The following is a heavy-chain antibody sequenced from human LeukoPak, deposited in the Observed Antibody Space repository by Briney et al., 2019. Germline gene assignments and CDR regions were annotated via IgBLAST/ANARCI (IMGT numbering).Heavy chain of an antibody. CDR1: GGTFSSYA. V-gene: IGHV1-69*04. J-gene: IGHJ4*02. CDR2: IIPILGIA. D-gene: IGHD5-12*01. Sequence: GASVKVSCKASGGTFSSYAISWVRQAPGQGLEWMGRIIPILGIANYAQKFQGRVTITADKSTSTAYMELSSLRSEDTAVYYCARLRGSGYDFGPFDYWGQGTLVTVSS. CDR3: ARLRGSGYDFGPFDY.